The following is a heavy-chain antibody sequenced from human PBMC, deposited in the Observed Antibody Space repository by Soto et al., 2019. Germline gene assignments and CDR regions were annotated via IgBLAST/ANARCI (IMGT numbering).Heavy chain of an antibody. J-gene: IGHJ6*03. Sequence: SETLSLTCAVYGGSFSGYYWSWIRQPPGKGLEWIGEINHSGSTNYNPSLKSRVTISRDNSKNTLYLQMNSLRDEDTAVYYCARDGLNCSGGRCFGVPMDVWGKGTTVTV. CDR1: GGSFSGYY. CDR2: INHSGST. D-gene: IGHD2-15*01. CDR3: ARDGLNCSGGRCFGVPMDV. V-gene: IGHV4-34*01.